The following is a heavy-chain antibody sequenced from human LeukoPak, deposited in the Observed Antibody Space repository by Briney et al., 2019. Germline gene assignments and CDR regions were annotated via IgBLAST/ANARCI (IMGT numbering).Heavy chain of an antibody. D-gene: IGHD3-10*01. CDR2: IYYSGST. V-gene: IGHV4-39*01. CDR3: ARLDPRWLGEFDFDY. CDR1: GGSISSRSYY. Sequence: SETLSLTCTVSGGSISSRSYYWGWIRQSPEKGLEWIGSIYYSGSTYYNPSLKSRVSISVDRSKSQFSLKVSSVTAADTAVYYCARLDPRWLGEFDFDYWGQGTLVTVSS. J-gene: IGHJ4*02.